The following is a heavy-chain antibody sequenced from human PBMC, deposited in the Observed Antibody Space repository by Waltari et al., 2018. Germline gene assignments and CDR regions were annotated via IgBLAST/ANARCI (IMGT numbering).Heavy chain of an antibody. CDR3: ARDIAGFIAVAGRFDY. CDR1: GYTFTSYG. D-gene: IGHD6-19*01. J-gene: IGHJ4*02. CDR2: SSAYNGNT. V-gene: IGHV1-18*01. Sequence: QVQLVQSGAEVKKPGASVKVSCKASGYTFTSYGISWVRKAPGQGLEWMGWSSAYNGNTNYAQKLQGRVTMTTDPSTSTAYMELRSLRSDDTAVYYCARDIAGFIAVAGRFDYWGQGTLVTVSS.